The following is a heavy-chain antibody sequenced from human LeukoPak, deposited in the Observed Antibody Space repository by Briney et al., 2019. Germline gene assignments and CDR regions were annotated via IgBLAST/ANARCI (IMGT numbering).Heavy chain of an antibody. V-gene: IGHV3-23*01. Sequence: EGSLRLSCAPSGFTFSLYAMTWVRQAPGKGLEWVSDISGDGSITYYADSVRGRFTISRDNSNNRLYLQVNSLRAEDTAIYYCAREISNGWGYFDYWGQGSLVIVSP. D-gene: IGHD6-19*01. CDR2: ISGDGSIT. J-gene: IGHJ4*02. CDR1: GFTFSLYA. CDR3: AREISNGWGYFDY.